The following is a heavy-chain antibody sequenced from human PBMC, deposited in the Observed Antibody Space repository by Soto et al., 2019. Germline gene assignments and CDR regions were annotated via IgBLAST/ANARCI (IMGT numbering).Heavy chain of an antibody. D-gene: IGHD2-8*01. J-gene: IGHJ6*02. V-gene: IGHV1-18*01. CDR1: DNTFTHYG. CDR3: AANGGNYFGLDV. CDR2: ISGYNGNT. Sequence: ASVKVSCRSSDNTFTHYGINWVRQAPGQGLEWMEWISGYNGNTKYAQKFQDRVTMTADTSTRTAFMEVRSLTSDDTGVYFCAANGGNYFGLDVWGQGTTVTVSS.